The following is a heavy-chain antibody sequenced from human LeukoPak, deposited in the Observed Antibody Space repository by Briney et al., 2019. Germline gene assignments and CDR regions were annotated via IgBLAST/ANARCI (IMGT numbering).Heavy chain of an antibody. Sequence: GTSVKVSCKASGFSFLTSTMQWVRQARGQRLEWMGWIVVGNGHTNYAQKFQERVTITRDMSTNTAYMELNNLRSEDTAVYYCAADLGGAAAGTLDYWGQGTLVAVSS. CDR2: IVVGNGHT. CDR3: AADLGGAAAGTLDY. CDR1: GFSFLTST. J-gene: IGHJ4*02. V-gene: IGHV1-58*02. D-gene: IGHD6-13*01.